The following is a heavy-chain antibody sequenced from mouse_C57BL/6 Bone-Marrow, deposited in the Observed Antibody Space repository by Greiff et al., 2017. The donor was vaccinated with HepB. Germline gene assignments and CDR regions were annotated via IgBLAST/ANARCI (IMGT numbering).Heavy chain of an antibody. D-gene: IGHD2-3*01. J-gene: IGHJ4*01. V-gene: IGHV6-3*01. CDR2: IRLKSDNYAT. CDR3: TGGYSFYAMDY. CDR1: GFTFSNYW. Sequence: EVQLVESGGGLVQPGGSMKLSCVASGFTFSNYWMNWVRQSPEKGLEWVAQIRLKSDNYATHYAESVKGRFTISRDDSKSSVYLQMNNLRAEVTGIYYCTGGYSFYAMDYWGQGTSVTVSS.